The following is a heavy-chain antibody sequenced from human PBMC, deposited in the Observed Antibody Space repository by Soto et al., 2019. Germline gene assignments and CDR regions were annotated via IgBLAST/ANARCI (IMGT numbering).Heavy chain of an antibody. Sequence: GGSLRLSCAASGFTFSSYAMSWVRQAPGKGLEWVSAISGSGGTIYYADSVKGRFTISRDNAKNSLYLQMDSLRDEDTAVYYCARDHGGSTWFVGIYYYFGVDVWGQGTTVTVSS. CDR1: GFTFSSYA. CDR3: ARDHGGSTWFVGIYYYFGVDV. V-gene: IGHV3-23*01. J-gene: IGHJ6*02. CDR2: ISGSGGTI. D-gene: IGHD6-13*01.